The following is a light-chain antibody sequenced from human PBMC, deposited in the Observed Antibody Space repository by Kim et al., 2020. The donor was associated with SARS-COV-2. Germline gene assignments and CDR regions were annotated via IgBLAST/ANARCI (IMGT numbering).Light chain of an antibody. CDR1: QTMSGNY. CDR3: QQYCGSPWT. Sequence: VERATPSCTASQTMSGNYLARYQQTPGQAPRVRIHGASSRATGIPDRFSGSGSGTDFTLTISRLEPEDFAVYDCQQYCGSPWTFGHGTKVDIK. CDR2: GAS. J-gene: IGKJ1*01. V-gene: IGKV3-20*01.